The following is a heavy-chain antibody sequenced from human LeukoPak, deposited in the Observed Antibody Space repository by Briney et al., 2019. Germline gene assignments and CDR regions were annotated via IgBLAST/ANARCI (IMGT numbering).Heavy chain of an antibody. D-gene: IGHD3-9*01. V-gene: IGHV1-69*01. Sequence: GASVKVSYKASGGTFSSYAISWVRQAPGQGLEGMGGIIPIFGTANYAQKFQGRVTITADESTSTAYMELSSLRSEDTAVYYCARVFVFDWSIDPWGQGTLVTVSS. CDR2: IIPIFGTA. CDR3: ARVFVFDWSIDP. CDR1: GGTFSSYA. J-gene: IGHJ5*02.